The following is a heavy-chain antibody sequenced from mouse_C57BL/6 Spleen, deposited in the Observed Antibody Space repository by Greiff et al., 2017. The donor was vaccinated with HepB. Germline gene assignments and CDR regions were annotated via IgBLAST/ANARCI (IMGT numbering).Heavy chain of an antibody. V-gene: IGHV14-1*01. Sequence: VHVKQSGAELVRPGASVKLSCTASGFNIKDYYMHWVKQRPEQGLEWIGRIDPEDGDTEYAPKFQGKATMTADTSSNTAYLQLSSLTSEDTAVYYCTTLYYGSRSFDYWGQGTTLTVSS. D-gene: IGHD1-1*01. CDR2: IDPEDGDT. CDR1: GFNIKDYY. J-gene: IGHJ2*01. CDR3: TTLYYGSRSFDY.